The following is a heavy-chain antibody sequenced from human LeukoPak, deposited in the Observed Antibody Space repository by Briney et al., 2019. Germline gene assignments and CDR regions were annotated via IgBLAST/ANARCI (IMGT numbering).Heavy chain of an antibody. J-gene: IGHJ6*03. CDR3: ARVVMKAFYYYYMDV. D-gene: IGHD2-21*01. Sequence: ASVKVSCKASGYTFSDYDVNWVREAPGQGLEWMGWMNPTSGDTGYAQKFQGRVTMTRSMSRNTAYMELSRLRSEDTAVYFCARVVMKAFYYYYMDVWGKGTTIIISS. CDR2: MNPTSGDT. CDR1: GYTFSDYD. V-gene: IGHV1-8*01.